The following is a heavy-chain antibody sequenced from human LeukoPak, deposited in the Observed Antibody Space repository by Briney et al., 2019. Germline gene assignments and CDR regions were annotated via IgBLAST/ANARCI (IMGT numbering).Heavy chain of an antibody. Sequence: PSETLSLTCTVSGGSISSSSYYWGWIRQPPGKGLEWIANIYYSGSTYYNPSLKSRVTISVDTSKNQFSLKLSSVTAADTAVYYCARRLLSEWRLDYWGQGTLVTVSS. V-gene: IGHV4-39*01. J-gene: IGHJ4*02. CDR3: ARRLLSEWRLDY. CDR2: IYYSGST. D-gene: IGHD3-3*01. CDR1: GGSISSSSYY.